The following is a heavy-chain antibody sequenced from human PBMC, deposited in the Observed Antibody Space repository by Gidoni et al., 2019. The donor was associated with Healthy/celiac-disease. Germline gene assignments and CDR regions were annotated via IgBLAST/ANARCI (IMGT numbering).Heavy chain of an antibody. V-gene: IGHV3-30*18. D-gene: IGHD4-17*01. Sequence: QVQLVESGGGVVQPGRSLRLSCAASGFTFSSYGMHWVRQAPGKGLEWVAVISYDGSNKYYADSVKGRFTISRDNSKNTLYLQMNSLRAEDTAVYYCAKTDYGDYGAFDIWGQGTMVTVSS. CDR1: GFTFSSYG. CDR3: AKTDYGDYGAFDI. CDR2: ISYDGSNK. J-gene: IGHJ3*02.